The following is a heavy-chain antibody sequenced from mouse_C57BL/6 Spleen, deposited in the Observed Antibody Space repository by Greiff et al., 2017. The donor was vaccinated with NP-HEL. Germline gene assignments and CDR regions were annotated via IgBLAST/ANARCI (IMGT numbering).Heavy chain of an antibody. J-gene: IGHJ2*01. Sequence: QVQLQQPGAELVMPGASVKLSCKASGYTFTSYWMHWVNQRPGQGLGWSGEFIPSNSYPNYNQKFKGKSTWTVDKSSSTAYMQLSSLTSEDSAVYYCARDEGFDYWGQGTTLTVSS. CDR1: GYTFTSYW. V-gene: IGHV1-69*01. CDR3: ARDEGFDY. CDR2: FIPSNSYP.